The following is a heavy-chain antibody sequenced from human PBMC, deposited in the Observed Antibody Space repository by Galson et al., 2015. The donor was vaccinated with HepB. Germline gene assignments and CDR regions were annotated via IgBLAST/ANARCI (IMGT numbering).Heavy chain of an antibody. CDR3: AKRVPNWGRFEY. D-gene: IGHD7-27*01. Sequence: SLRLSCAASGFTFSSYAMSWVRQAPGKGLEWVSSITGSGGGTLYADSVKGRFTISRDNSNNTLYLQMNNLRVEDAAVYYCAKRVPNWGRFEYWGQGTLVTVSS. V-gene: IGHV3-23*01. CDR2: ITGSGGGT. CDR1: GFTFSSYA. J-gene: IGHJ4*02.